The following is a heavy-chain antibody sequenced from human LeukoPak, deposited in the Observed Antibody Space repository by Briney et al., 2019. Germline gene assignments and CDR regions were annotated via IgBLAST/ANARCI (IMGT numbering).Heavy chain of an antibody. CDR2: IKSKTDGGTT. CDR3: SRQQLVLEY. J-gene: IGHJ4*02. V-gene: IGHV3-15*01. D-gene: IGHD6-13*01. CDR1: GFTFSNAW. Sequence: GGSLRLSCAASGFTFSNAWMSRVRQAPGKGLEWIGHIKSKTDGGTTDYAAPVKGRFTISRDDSKNTLYLQMNSLKTEDTAVYYCSRQQLVLEYWGQGTLVTVSS.